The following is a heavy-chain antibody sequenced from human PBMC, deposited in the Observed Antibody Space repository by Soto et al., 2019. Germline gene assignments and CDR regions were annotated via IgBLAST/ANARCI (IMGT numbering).Heavy chain of an antibody. CDR1: GFTFSSYS. V-gene: IGHV3-21*01. D-gene: IGHD5-12*01. J-gene: IGHJ6*03. CDR3: ARDVYTGYDSYYYYYMDV. CDR2: IGRVSSHI. Sequence: EVQLVESGGGLVRPGWSLRLSCAASGFTFSSYSINWVRQAPGKGLEWVSSIGRVSSHIYYADSVKGRFTVSRDNAKNSLYLQMNNLRVEDTAVYYCARDVYTGYDSYYYYYMDVWGKGTTVTVSS.